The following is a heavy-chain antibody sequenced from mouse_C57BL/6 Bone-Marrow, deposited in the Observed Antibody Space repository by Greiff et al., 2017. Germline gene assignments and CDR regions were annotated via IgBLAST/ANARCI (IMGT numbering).Heavy chain of an antibody. CDR3: ATITTVVDNWYFDV. CDR2: IFPGSGST. J-gene: IGHJ1*03. V-gene: IGHV1-75*01. D-gene: IGHD1-1*01. Sequence: QVHVKQSGPELVKPGASVKISCKASGYTFTDYYINWVKQRPGQGLEWIGWIFPGSGSTYYNEKFKGKATLTVDKSSSTAYMLLSSLTSEDSAVYFWATITTVVDNWYFDVWGTGTTVTVSS. CDR1: GYTFTDYY.